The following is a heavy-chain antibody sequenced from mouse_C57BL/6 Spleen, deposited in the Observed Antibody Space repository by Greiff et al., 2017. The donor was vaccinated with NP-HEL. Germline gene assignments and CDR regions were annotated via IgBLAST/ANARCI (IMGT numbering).Heavy chain of an antibody. CDR3: AIPFYYGSIDWYFDV. J-gene: IGHJ1*03. Sequence: QVQLQQSGPELVKPGASVKISCKASGYAFSSSWMNWVKQRPGKGLEWIGRIYPGDGDTNYNGKFKGKATLTADKSSSTAYMQLSSLTSEDSAVYFCAIPFYYGSIDWYFDVWGTGTTVTVSS. D-gene: IGHD1-1*01. CDR2: IYPGDGDT. CDR1: GYAFSSSW. V-gene: IGHV1-82*01.